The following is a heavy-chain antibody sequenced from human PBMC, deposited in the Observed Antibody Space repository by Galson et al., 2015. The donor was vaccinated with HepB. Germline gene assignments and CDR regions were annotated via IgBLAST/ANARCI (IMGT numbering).Heavy chain of an antibody. CDR1: GFTFSSYS. Sequence: SLRLSCAASGFTFSSYSMNWVRQAPGKGLEWVSYISSSSSTIYYADSVKGRFTISRDNAKNSLYLQMNSLRDEDTAVYYCARARVGYSSSSYPPDYWGQGTLVTVSS. CDR2: ISSSSSTI. D-gene: IGHD6-6*01. V-gene: IGHV3-48*02. CDR3: ARARVGYSSSSYPPDY. J-gene: IGHJ4*02.